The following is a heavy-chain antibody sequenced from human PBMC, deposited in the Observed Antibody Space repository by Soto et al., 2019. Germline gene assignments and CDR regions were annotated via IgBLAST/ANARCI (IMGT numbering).Heavy chain of an antibody. V-gene: IGHV5-51*01. Sequence: PGESLKISCKGSGYSFTSYWIGWVRQMPGKGLEWMGIIYPGDSDTRYSPSFQGQVTISADKSISTAYLQWSSLKASDTAMYYCARPAQRDTVPSTLGYWGQGTLVTVSS. CDR2: IYPGDSDT. J-gene: IGHJ4*02. CDR3: ARPAQRDTVPSTLGY. D-gene: IGHD2-8*01. CDR1: GYSFTSYW.